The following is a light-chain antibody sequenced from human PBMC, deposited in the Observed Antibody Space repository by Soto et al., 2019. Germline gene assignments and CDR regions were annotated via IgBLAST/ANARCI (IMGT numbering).Light chain of an antibody. V-gene: IGKV3-15*01. J-gene: IGKJ1*01. Sequence: EIVMTQSPATLCVSLGERVTLSCRASQNVGRNLAWYQQKPGQAPSLLVFGAITRATGIPARFSGSGSGTEFTLTISSLHSEDSAIYYCQQYNIWPPWTLGQGTKVDIK. CDR2: GAI. CDR1: QNVGRN. CDR3: QQYNIWPPWT.